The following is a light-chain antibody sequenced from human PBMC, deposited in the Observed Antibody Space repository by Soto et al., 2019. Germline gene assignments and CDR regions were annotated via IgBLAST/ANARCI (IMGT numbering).Light chain of an antibody. J-gene: IGLJ2*01. V-gene: IGLV2-23*01. CDR2: EAS. CDR3: CSYGRSVV. Sequence: QSALTQPASVSGSPGQSITISCTGISNDVGTYNLVSWYQHHPGKAPKLIIYEASKRPSGVPNRFSGSKSGNTASLTISGLHAEDEAYYYCCSYGRSVVFGGGTKLTVL. CDR1: SNDVGTYNL.